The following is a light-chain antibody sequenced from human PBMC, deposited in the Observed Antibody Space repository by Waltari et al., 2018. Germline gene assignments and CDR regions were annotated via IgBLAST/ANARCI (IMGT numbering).Light chain of an antibody. CDR3: CSYADGTTSV. CDR2: GVT. V-gene: IGLV2-23*02. Sequence: QSALTQPASVSGSPGQSITTSCTGTSSDIGAYNLASWYQQHPGKAPKVIIYGVTERPSGVSDRFSGSKSANTASLTISGLQAEDEADYYCCSYADGTTSVFGGGTKVTVL. CDR1: SSDIGAYNL. J-gene: IGLJ3*02.